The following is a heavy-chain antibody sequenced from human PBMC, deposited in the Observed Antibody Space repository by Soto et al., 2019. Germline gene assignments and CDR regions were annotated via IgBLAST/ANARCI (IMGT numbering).Heavy chain of an antibody. J-gene: IGHJ4*02. CDR1: GYTFTGYY. CDR2: INPNNGGT. V-gene: IGHV1-2*04. Sequence: ASVKVSCKASGYTFTGYYMHWGRQAPGQGLEWMGWINPNNGGTSYAQKFEGWVTMTRDTSISTAYMEVRRLTSDDTAVYYCARGSPTTTPFDYWGQGTLVTVSS. D-gene: IGHD1-1*01. CDR3: ARGSPTTTPFDY.